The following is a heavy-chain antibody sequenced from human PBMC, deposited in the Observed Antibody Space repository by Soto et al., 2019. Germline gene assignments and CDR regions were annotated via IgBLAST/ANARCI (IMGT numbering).Heavy chain of an antibody. Sequence: SVKVSCKASGGTFSSYAISWVRQAPGQGLEWMGGIIPIFGTANYAQKFQGRVTITADKSTSTAYMELSSLRSEDTAVYYCARDQGTYYYDSSGYYAYWGQGTLVTAPQ. V-gene: IGHV1-69*06. J-gene: IGHJ4*02. D-gene: IGHD3-22*01. CDR2: IIPIFGTA. CDR3: ARDQGTYYYDSSGYYAY. CDR1: GGTFSSYA.